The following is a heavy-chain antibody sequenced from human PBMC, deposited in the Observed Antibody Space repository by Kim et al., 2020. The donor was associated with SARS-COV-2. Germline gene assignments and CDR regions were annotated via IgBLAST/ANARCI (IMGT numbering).Heavy chain of an antibody. CDR1: GFTFSRYG. CDR2: VSHVGYEN. V-gene: IGHV3-30*12. D-gene: IGHD3-10*01. J-gene: IGHJ4*02. Sequence: GGSLRLSCAASGFTFSRYGMHWVRQAPGKGLEWVAAVSHVGYENYYAASVEGRFTISRDNSKNTLNLQVTSLRAEDTAVYYCATDIRQFINPPVDFWGQGTLLTVTS. CDR3: ATDIRQFINPPVDF.